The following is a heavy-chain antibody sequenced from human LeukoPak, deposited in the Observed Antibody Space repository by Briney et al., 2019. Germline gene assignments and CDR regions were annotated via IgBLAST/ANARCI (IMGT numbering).Heavy chain of an antibody. V-gene: IGHV3-48*01. J-gene: IGHJ4*02. CDR2: ITNSGNSK. Sequence: GGSLRLSCAASEFTFSSYSMNWVRQAPGKGLEWVSYITNSGNSKSYADSVKGRFTISRDNTKNSLYLQMNGLRAEDTAVYYCARGGVGAISSRFDYWGQGTLVTVSS. CDR3: ARGGVGAISSRFDY. CDR1: EFTFSSYS. D-gene: IGHD1-26*01.